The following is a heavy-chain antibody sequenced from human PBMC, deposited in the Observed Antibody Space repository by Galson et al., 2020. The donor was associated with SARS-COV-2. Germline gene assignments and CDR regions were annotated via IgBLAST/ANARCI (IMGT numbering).Heavy chain of an antibody. Sequence: SETLSLTCSVSGGSIRSSHFYWGWIRQPPGKGLAWIGNIHYSGSTYYNPSLNSRVTISVDMSNSQISLQLTSVTAADTAVYYCAREIRRGSGWYYYSGMDVWGQGTTVTVSS. CDR1: GGSIRSSHFY. CDR2: IHYSGST. D-gene: IGHD6-13*01. CDR3: AREIRRGSGWYYYSGMDV. V-gene: IGHV4-39*07. J-gene: IGHJ6*02.